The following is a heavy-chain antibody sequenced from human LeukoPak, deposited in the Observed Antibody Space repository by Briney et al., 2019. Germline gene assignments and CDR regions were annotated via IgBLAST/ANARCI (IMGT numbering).Heavy chain of an antibody. D-gene: IGHD6-6*01. CDR2: IYYSGST. CDR3: AASEYSSSSPDY. V-gene: IGHV4-59*01. Sequence: PSETLSLTCTVSGGSISSYYWSWIRQPPGKGLEWVGYIYYSGSTNYNPSLKSRVTISVDTSKNQFSLKLSSVTAADTAVYYCAASEYSSSSPDYWSQGTLVTAST. CDR1: GGSISSYY. J-gene: IGHJ4*02.